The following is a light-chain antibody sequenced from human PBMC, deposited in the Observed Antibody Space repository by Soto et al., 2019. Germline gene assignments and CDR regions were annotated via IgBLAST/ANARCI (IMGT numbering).Light chain of an antibody. Sequence: EIVLTQSPGTLSLSTGERATLSCRTSQSVSNNYLAWYQQKPGQAPRLLIYGASSRATGIPDRFSGSGSGTDFTLSISRLEPEDFAVYYCQQYSSLWTFGQGTKVDI. J-gene: IGKJ1*01. V-gene: IGKV3-20*01. CDR1: QSVSNNY. CDR3: QQYSSLWT. CDR2: GAS.